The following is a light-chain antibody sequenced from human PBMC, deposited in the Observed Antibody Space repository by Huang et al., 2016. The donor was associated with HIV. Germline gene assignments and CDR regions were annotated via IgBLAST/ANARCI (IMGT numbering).Light chain of an antibody. V-gene: IGKV1-39*01. CDR1: QTIKTY. Sequence: DIQMTQSPSSLSASVGDRVTITCRAIQTIKTYLNWYQQKPGKAPKLLIYAASSLHSGVPSRFSCSGSGTDFTLTISGLQREDFATYCCQQTYGTPRTFGQGTRVEIK. CDR3: QQTYGTPRT. J-gene: IGKJ1*01. CDR2: AAS.